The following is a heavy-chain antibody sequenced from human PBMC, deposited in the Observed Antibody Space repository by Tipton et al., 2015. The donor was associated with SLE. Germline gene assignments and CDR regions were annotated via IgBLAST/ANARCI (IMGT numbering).Heavy chain of an antibody. CDR2: INSLGST. CDR3: ARGAFCAGAKCYWGEGSFDT. D-gene: IGHD4/OR15-4a*01. V-gene: IGHV4-34*04. Sequence: TLSLTCAVYTESLSGYYWSWIRQPPGTGLEWIGEINSLGSTNNNPSLKSRATISVDTPKNQFSLKLISATAADTAVYYCARGAFCAGAKCYWGEGSFDTWGRGTLVTVSS. CDR1: TESLSGYY. J-gene: IGHJ4*02.